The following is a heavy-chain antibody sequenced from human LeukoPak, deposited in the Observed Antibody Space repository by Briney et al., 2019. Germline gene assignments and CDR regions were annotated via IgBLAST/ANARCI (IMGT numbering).Heavy chain of an antibody. Sequence: GGTLRLSCGASGFTFSSCAMTWVRQAPGKGLKWVAAISGSGDNTYYADSVKGRFTISRDNSKTTLNLQMNSLRAEDTAVYYCAKGIGLAVAGLHYWGQGTLVTVSS. J-gene: IGHJ4*02. CDR1: GFTFSSCA. CDR3: AKGIGLAVAGLHY. D-gene: IGHD6-19*01. V-gene: IGHV3-23*01. CDR2: ISGSGDNT.